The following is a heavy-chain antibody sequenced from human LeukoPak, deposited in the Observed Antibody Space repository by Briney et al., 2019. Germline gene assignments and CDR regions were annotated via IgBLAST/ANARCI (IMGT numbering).Heavy chain of an antibody. CDR2: ISAYNGST. D-gene: IGHD6-13*01. CDR1: GYTFTSYG. CDR3: ARGIASSSWYTYYYYGMDV. J-gene: IGHJ6*02. V-gene: IGHV1-18*01. Sequence: GASVKVSCKASGYTFTSYGISWVRQAPGQGLEWMGWISAYNGSTNYAQKLQGRVTMTTDTSTSTAYMELRSLRSDDTAVYYCARGIASSSWYTYYYYGMDVWGQGTTVTVSS.